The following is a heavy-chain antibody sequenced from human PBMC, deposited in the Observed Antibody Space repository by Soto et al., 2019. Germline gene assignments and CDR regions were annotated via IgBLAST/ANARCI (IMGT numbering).Heavy chain of an antibody. J-gene: IGHJ4*02. V-gene: IGHV2-70*11. Sequence: SGPTLVNPTQPLTLTCTFSGFSLSTSGMCVSWIRQPPGKALEWLARIDWDDDKYYSTSLKTRLTISKDTSKNQVVLTMTNMDPVDTATYYCARIREYSGYDPFDYWGQGTLVTVSS. D-gene: IGHD5-12*01. CDR3: ARIREYSGYDPFDY. CDR2: IDWDDDK. CDR1: GFSLSTSGMC.